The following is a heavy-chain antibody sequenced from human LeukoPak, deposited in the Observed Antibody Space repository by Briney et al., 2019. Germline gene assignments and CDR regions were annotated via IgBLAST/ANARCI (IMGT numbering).Heavy chain of an antibody. V-gene: IGHV4-59*11. CDR2: VYYNGAT. D-gene: IGHD2-2*01. Sequence: SETLSLTCTVSGVSLTSHYWSWIRQPPGKGLEWVGNVYYNGATSYHPSLRSRVTMSVDTTKNQFSLNLASVTAADTAVYYCAAKPVVPASQGHYFDRWGQGTLVTVSS. CDR3: AAKPVVPASQGHYFDR. CDR1: GVSLTSHY. J-gene: IGHJ5*02.